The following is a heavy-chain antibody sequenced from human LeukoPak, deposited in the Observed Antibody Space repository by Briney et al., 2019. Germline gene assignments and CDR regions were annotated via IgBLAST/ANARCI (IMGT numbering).Heavy chain of an antibody. D-gene: IGHD2-2*01. CDR1: GGSISSYY. CDR2: IYYSGST. V-gene: IGHV4-59*08. CDR3: ARHRVVPAAPKVYYYYGMDV. Sequence: SETLSLTCTVSGGSISSYYWSWLRQPPGKGLEWIGYIYYSGSTNYNPSLKSRVTISVDTSKNQFSLKLSSVTAADTAVYYCARHRVVPAAPKVYYYYGMDVWGQGTTVTVSS. J-gene: IGHJ6*02.